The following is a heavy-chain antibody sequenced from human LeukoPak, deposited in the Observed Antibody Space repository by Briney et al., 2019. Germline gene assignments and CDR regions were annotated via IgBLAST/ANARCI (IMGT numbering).Heavy chain of an antibody. J-gene: IGHJ3*01. CDR2: IYHSGST. Sequence: SETLSLTCTVSGGSISSYYWSWIRQPPGKGLEWIGYIYHSGSTSYSPSLKSRVTISVDTSKNQFSLNLSSVTASETAVYYCARHRGYVGAFDVWGRGTMVTVSS. V-gene: IGHV4-59*08. D-gene: IGHD3-22*01. CDR3: ARHRGYVGAFDV. CDR1: GGSISSYY.